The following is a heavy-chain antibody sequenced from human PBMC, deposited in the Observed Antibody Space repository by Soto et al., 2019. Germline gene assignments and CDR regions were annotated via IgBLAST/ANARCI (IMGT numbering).Heavy chain of an antibody. J-gene: IGHJ4*02. D-gene: IGHD2-8*01. Sequence: QEQLQESGPGLVKPSQTISLTCTGYGGSISSGGYYWSWIRQHPGKGLEWIGYIYYSGSTYYNPSLKSRVTISVDTSKNQFSLKLSSVTAADTAVYYCARAIDMVQDYWGQGTLVTVSS. V-gene: IGHV4-31*03. CDR3: ARAIDMVQDY. CDR1: GGSISSGGYY. CDR2: IYYSGST.